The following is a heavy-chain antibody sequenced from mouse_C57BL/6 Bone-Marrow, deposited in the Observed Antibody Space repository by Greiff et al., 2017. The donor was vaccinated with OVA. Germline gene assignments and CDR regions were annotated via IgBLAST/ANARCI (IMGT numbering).Heavy chain of an antibody. D-gene: IGHD2-4*01. J-gene: IGHJ3*01. CDR1: GFTFSDYY. V-gene: IGHV5-12*01. CDR2: ISNGGGST. CDR3: ARHRARYYDNAGFAY. Sequence: EVKLMESGGGLVQPGGSLKLSCAASGFTFSDYYMYWVRQTPEKRLEWVAYISNGGGSTYYPDTVKGRFTISRDNAKNTLYLQMSRLKSEDTAMYYCARHRARYYDNAGFAYWGQGTLVTVSA.